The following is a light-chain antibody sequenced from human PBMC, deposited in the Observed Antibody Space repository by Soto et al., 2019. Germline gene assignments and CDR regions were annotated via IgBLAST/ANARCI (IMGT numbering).Light chain of an antibody. CDR2: AAS. Sequence: DIQMTQSPSSLSASVGDRVTITCRARQGISNYLAWYQQKPGKVPKLLIYAASTLQSGVPSRFSGSGSGTDFTRTISSLQPEDVSTYYCQKYNSARFTFGPGTKVDIK. CDR1: QGISNY. V-gene: IGKV1-27*01. CDR3: QKYNSARFT. J-gene: IGKJ3*01.